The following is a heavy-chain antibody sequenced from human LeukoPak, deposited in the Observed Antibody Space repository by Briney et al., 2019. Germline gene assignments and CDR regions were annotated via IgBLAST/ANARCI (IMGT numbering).Heavy chain of an antibody. CDR2: ISSSGSIM. J-gene: IGHJ4*02. CDR1: GFSFSSYE. D-gene: IGHD6-6*01. V-gene: IGHV3-48*03. Sequence: GGSLRLSCAASGFSFSSYEMNWVRQAPGRGLEWVSYISSSGSIMYSADSVKGRFTISRDNAKNSLYLQMNSLRAEDTAIYYCSGQYSSSSVVDYWGQGTLVTVSS. CDR3: SGQYSSSSVVDY.